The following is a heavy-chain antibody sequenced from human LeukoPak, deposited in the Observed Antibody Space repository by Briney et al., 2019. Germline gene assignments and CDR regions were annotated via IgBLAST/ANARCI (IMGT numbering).Heavy chain of an antibody. Sequence: GGSLRLSCAASGFTFSSYEMNWVRQAPGKGLEWVSYISSSGSTIYYADSVKGRFTISRDNAKNSLYLQMNSLRAEDTAVYYCARDLPHSSSWYARFDPWGRGTLVTVSS. J-gene: IGHJ5*02. CDR3: ARDLPHSSSWYARFDP. CDR2: ISSSGSTI. V-gene: IGHV3-48*03. D-gene: IGHD6-13*01. CDR1: GFTFSSYE.